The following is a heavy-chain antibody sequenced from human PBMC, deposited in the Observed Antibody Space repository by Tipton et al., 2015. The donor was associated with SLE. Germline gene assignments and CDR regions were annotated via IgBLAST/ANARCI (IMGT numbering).Heavy chain of an antibody. Sequence: RSLRLSCTPSGFTFGKDGVSWVRQAPGKGLEWVGFIRSKTYGGTTEYAASVKGRFTISRDDSKNIAYLQMNSLTTEDTAVYFCSRDPVKDDSSGYFPLEYWGQGTLVTISS. CDR3: SRDPVKDDSSGYFPLEY. J-gene: IGHJ4*02. V-gene: IGHV3-49*04. CDR2: IRSKTYGGTT. D-gene: IGHD3-22*01. CDR1: GFTFGKDG.